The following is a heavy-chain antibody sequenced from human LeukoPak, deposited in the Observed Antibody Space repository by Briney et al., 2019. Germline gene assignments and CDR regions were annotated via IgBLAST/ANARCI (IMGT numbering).Heavy chain of an antibody. CDR2: ISGSGGST. CDR1: GFTFSSYA. Sequence: GGSLRLSCAASGFTFSSYAMSWVRQAPGKGLEWVSAISGSGGSTYYADSVKGRFTISRDNSKNTLCLQMNSLRAEDTAVYYCAKGGFRSLYYYYYMDVWGKGTTVTVSS. V-gene: IGHV3-23*01. CDR3: AKGGFRSLYYYYYMDV. J-gene: IGHJ6*03. D-gene: IGHD2/OR15-2a*01.